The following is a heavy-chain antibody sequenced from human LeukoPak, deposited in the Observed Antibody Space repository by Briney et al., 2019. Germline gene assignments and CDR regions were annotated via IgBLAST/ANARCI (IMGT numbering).Heavy chain of an antibody. CDR1: GGTFSSYA. J-gene: IGHJ4*02. CDR2: IIPILGIA. Sequence: WASVKVSCKASGGTFSSYAISWVRQAPGQVLAWMGRIIPILGIANYAQKFQGRVTITADKSTSTAYMELSSLRSEDTAVYYCARDQELYYYDSSGYIDYWGQGTLVTVSS. V-gene: IGHV1-69*04. D-gene: IGHD3-22*01. CDR3: ARDQELYYYDSSGYIDY.